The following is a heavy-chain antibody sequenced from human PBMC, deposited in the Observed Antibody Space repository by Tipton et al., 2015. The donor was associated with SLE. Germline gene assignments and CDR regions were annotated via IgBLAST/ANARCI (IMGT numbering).Heavy chain of an antibody. CDR2: IYYSGST. J-gene: IGHJ5*02. V-gene: IGHV4-59*08. D-gene: IGHD3-10*01. Sequence: PGLVKPSETLSLTCTVSGGSISSHYWSWIRQPPGKGLEWIGYIYYSGSTNYNPSLKSRVTISVDTSKNQFSLKLSSVTAADTAVYYCARGSPPGSYYNNWFDPWGQGTLVTVSS. CDR1: GGSISSHY. CDR3: ARGSPPGSYYNNWFDP.